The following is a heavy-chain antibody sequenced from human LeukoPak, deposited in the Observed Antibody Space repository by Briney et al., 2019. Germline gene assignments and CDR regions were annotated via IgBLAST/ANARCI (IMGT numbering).Heavy chain of an antibody. J-gene: IGHJ6*03. CDR1: GFTFSNYW. Sequence: PGGFLRLSCAASGFTFSNYWMHWVRQAPGKGLVWVSRINSDGSGTSYADSVKGRFTISRDNAKNSLYLQMNSLGPEDTAVYYCARDPYSGNYGNYYYYYMDVWGKGTTVTISS. CDR2: INSDGSGT. V-gene: IGHV3-74*01. CDR3: ARDPYSGNYGNYYYYYMDV. D-gene: IGHD1-26*01.